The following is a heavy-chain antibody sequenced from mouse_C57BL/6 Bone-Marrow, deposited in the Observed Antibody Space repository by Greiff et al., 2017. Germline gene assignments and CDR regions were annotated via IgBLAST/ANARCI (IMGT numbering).Heavy chain of an antibody. J-gene: IGHJ3*01. CDR3: ARDGYYAWFAY. CDR2: IDPSDSYT. D-gene: IGHD2-3*01. CDR1: GYTFTSYW. V-gene: IGHV1-50*01. Sequence: VQLQQPGAVLVKPGASVKMSCKASGYTFTSYWMQWVKQRPGQGLEWIGEIDPSDSYTSYNQKFKGKATLTVDTSSSTAYMQLISLTSEDSAVYSCARDGYYAWFAYWGQGTLVTVSA.